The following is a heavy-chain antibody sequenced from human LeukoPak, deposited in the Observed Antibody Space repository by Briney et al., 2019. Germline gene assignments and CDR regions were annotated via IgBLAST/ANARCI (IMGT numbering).Heavy chain of an antibody. J-gene: IGHJ4*02. CDR1: GFTFSHYT. CDR3: ARVYDSSGYYYEQTGYFDY. CDR2: IKQDGSEK. V-gene: IGHV3-7*01. Sequence: PGGSLTLSCAASGFTFSHYTLSWVRQAPGKGLEWVANIKQDGSEKYYVDSVKGRFTISRDNAKNSLYLQMNSLRAEDTAVYYCARVYDSSGYYYEQTGYFDYWGQGTLVTVSS. D-gene: IGHD3-22*01.